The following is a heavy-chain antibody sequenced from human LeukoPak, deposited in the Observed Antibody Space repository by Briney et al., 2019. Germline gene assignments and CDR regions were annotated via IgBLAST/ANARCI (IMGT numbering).Heavy chain of an antibody. CDR1: GFIFSTYG. V-gene: IGHV3-33*01. J-gene: IGHJ5*02. CDR3: VRDRITMVRGVRNWLDP. CDR2: IWYDGSDE. Sequence: GRSLRLSCAASGFIFSTYGMHWVRQAPGKGLEWVALIWYDGSDEHYADSVKGRFTISRDNSRNTLYLQMNSLRVEDTAVYYCVRDRITMVRGVRNWLDPWGQGTLVTVSS. D-gene: IGHD3-10*01.